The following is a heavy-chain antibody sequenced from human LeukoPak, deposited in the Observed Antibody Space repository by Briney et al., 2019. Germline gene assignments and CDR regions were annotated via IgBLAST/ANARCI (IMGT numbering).Heavy chain of an antibody. V-gene: IGHV5-51*01. D-gene: IGHD2-2*02. CDR3: ARLGSGVVVPAAIKYNWFDP. CDR1: GYSFTSYW. CDR2: IYPGDSDT. Sequence: GESLKISCKGSGYSFTSYWIGWVRPMPRKGLEWMGIIYPGDSDTRYSPSFQGQVTISADKSISTAYLQWSSLKASDTAMYYCARLGSGVVVPAAIKYNWFDPWGQGTLVTVSS. J-gene: IGHJ5*02.